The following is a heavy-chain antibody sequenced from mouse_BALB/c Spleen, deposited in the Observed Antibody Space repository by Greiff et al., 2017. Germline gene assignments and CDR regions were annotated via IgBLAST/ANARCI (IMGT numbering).Heavy chain of an antibody. J-gene: IGHJ2*01. D-gene: IGHD4-1*02. CDR2: INPSSGYT. CDR1: GYTFTSYT. V-gene: IGHV1-4*01. CDR3: AREQLGLYYFDY. Sequence: QVQLQQSGAELARPGASVKMSCKASGYTFTSYTMHWVKQRPGQGLEWIGYINPSSGYTNYNQKFKDKATLTADKSSSTAYMQLSSLTSEDSAVYYCAREQLGLYYFDYWGQGTTLTVSS.